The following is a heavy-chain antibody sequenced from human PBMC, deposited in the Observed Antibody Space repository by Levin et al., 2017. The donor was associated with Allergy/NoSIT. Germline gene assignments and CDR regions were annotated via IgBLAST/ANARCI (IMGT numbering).Heavy chain of an antibody. CDR3: ARNWRSAFDV. CDR1: GFAFRSYW. J-gene: IGHJ3*01. D-gene: IGHD2-8*02. Sequence: LSLTCAASGFAFRSYWMSWVRPAPGEGLEWVANTKNDGTEKFYVDSVKGRFTISRDTATNSVFLHMSSLRVEDTAVYYCARNWRSAFDVWGQGTMVTVSS. CDR2: TKNDGTEK. V-gene: IGHV3-7*04.